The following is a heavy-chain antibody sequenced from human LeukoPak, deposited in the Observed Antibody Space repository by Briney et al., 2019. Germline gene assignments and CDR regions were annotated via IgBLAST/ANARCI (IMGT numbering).Heavy chain of an antibody. Sequence: GGSLRLSCAASGFTFSNYAVSWVRQAPGKGLEWVSAISGSGGSTYYADSVKGRFTISRDNAKNSLYLQMNSLRAEDTAVYYCARVGLAAMVFVASLAFDYWGQGTLVTVSS. D-gene: IGHD5-18*01. CDR2: ISGSGGST. J-gene: IGHJ4*02. CDR3: ARVGLAAMVFVASLAFDY. V-gene: IGHV3-23*01. CDR1: GFTFSNYA.